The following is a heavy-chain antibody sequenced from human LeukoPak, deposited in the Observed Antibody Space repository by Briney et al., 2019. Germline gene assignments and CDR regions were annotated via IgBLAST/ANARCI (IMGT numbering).Heavy chain of an antibody. CDR1: GYTFTGYY. D-gene: IGHD3-10*01. CDR3: ARTKEGLTMVRGVADYYYYMDV. Sequence: SVKVSCKASGYTFTGYYMHWVRQAPGQGLEWMGGIIPIFGTANYAQKFQGRVTITADESTRTAYMELSSLRSEDTAVYYCARTKEGLTMVRGVADYYYYMDVWGKGTTVTISS. CDR2: IIPIFGTA. J-gene: IGHJ6*03. V-gene: IGHV1-69*13.